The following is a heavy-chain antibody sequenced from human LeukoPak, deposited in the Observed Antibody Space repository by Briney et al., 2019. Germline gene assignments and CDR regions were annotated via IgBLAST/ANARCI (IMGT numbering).Heavy chain of an antibody. CDR2: FDPEDGET. CDR1: GYTLTELS. V-gene: IGHV1-24*01. CDR3: ATDYPSMIVVVFNY. Sequence: ASVKVSCKVSGYTLTELSMHWVRQAPGKGLEGMGGFDPEDGETIYAQKFQGRVTMTEDTSTDTAYMEPSSLRSEDTAVYYCATDYPSMIVVVFNYWGQGTLVTVSS. J-gene: IGHJ4*02. D-gene: IGHD3-22*01.